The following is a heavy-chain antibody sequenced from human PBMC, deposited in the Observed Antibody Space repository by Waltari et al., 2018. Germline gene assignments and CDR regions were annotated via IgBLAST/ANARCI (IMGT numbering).Heavy chain of an antibody. CDR1: GYPFTGYY. V-gene: IGHV1-2*06. D-gene: IGHD6-19*01. CDR3: ARGAVAGGGSYYYYYYMDV. Sequence: QVQLVQSGAEVKKPGASVKVSCKASGYPFTGYYMHWVRQAPGQWLEWMGRINPNSGGTNYAQKFQGRVTMTRETSISTAYMELSRLRSDDTAVYYCARGAVAGGGSYYYYYYMDVWGKGTTVTVSS. J-gene: IGHJ6*03. CDR2: INPNSGGT.